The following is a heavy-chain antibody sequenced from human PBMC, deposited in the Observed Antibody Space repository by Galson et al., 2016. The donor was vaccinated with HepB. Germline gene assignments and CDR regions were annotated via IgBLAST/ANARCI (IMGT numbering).Heavy chain of an antibody. V-gene: IGHV3-11*04. CDR2: ISSSSTTI. CDR1: GFTFSDYY. D-gene: IGHD4-17*01. Sequence: SLRLSCAASGFTFSDYYISWIRQAPGKGLEWVSYISSSSTTIYYAGSVKGRFTISRDNAQNSLYLQMNSLRADDTAVYYCAREGGNGDYKFDYWGQGTLVTVSS. CDR3: AREGGNGDYKFDY. J-gene: IGHJ4*02.